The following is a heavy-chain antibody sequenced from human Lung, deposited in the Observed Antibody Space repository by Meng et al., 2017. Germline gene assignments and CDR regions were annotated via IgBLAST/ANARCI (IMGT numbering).Heavy chain of an antibody. V-gene: IGHV4-4*02. Sequence: VQLTGPGPGLVKPSGTLSLTCAVSGGSITSSTWWSWVRQTPGKGLEWFGEIFHSGSTNYNPPLESRVTISVDKSKNQFSLKVYSVTAADTATYYCARFDISSSGRGDYWGQGILVTVSS. CDR2: IFHSGST. D-gene: IGHD1-26*01. CDR1: GGSITSSTW. J-gene: IGHJ4*02. CDR3: ARFDISSSGRGDY.